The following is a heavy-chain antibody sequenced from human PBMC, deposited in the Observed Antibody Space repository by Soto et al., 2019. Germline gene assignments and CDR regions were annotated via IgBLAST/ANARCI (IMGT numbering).Heavy chain of an antibody. D-gene: IGHD3-10*01. CDR1: GGTFSSYA. CDR2: IIPIFGTA. V-gene: IGHV1-69*01. Sequence: QVQLVQSGAEVKKPGSSVKVFCKASGGTFSSYAISWVRQAPGQGLEWMGGIIPIFGTANYAQKFQGRVTITADESTSTAYMELSSLRSEDTAVYYCARSSDGSGSYYANYYYYYGMDVWGQGTTVTVSS. CDR3: ARSSDGSGSYYANYYYYYGMDV. J-gene: IGHJ6*02.